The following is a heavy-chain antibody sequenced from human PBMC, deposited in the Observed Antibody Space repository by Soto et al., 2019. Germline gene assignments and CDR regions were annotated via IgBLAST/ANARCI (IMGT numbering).Heavy chain of an antibody. D-gene: IGHD3-10*01. CDR3: AKAESHGSGSYYAGLSYYYYGMDV. CDR2: ISGSGGST. Sequence: GGSLRLSCAASGFTFSSYAMSWVRQAPGKGLEWVSAISGSGGSTYYADSVKGRFTISRDNSKNTLYLQMNSLRAEDTAVYYCAKAESHGSGSYYAGLSYYYYGMDVWGQGTTVTVSS. V-gene: IGHV3-23*01. CDR1: GFTFSSYA. J-gene: IGHJ6*02.